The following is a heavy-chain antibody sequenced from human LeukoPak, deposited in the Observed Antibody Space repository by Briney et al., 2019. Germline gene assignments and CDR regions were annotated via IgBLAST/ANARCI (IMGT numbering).Heavy chain of an antibody. V-gene: IGHV4-59*02. CDR3: ARDLGSGKYYSYFDY. Sequence: SDTLSLTCTVSGGPVSNYYWSWVRQPPGKGLDWIGYIYYSGTTSYNPSLKRRLTISVDTSKHQFSLTLSSVTAADTAVYYCARDLGSGKYYSYFDYWGQGTLVTVSS. J-gene: IGHJ4*02. CDR2: IYYSGTT. D-gene: IGHD1-26*01. CDR1: GGPVSNYY.